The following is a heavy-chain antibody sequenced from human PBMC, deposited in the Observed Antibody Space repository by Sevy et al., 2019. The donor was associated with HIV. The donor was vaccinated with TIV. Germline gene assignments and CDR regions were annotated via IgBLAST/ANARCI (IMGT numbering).Heavy chain of an antibody. CDR3: AITKDYYDNSGYPFDN. J-gene: IGHJ4*02. CDR2: FDHEDGET. Sequence: ASVKVSCKVFGYTLSELSMHWVRQTPGKGLEWMGSFDHEDGETIYAQKFQGRVAMTEDTSTDTAYMELRSLRSEDTAVFYCAITKDYYDNSGYPFDNWGQGTLVTVSS. D-gene: IGHD3-22*01. V-gene: IGHV1-24*01. CDR1: GYTLSELS.